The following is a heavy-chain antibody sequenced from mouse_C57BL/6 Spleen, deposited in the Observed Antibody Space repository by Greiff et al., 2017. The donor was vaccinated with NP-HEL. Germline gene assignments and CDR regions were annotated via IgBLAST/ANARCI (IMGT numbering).Heavy chain of an antibody. D-gene: IGHD2-10*01. CDR1: GYTFTSYW. Sequence: EVKVEESGTVLARPGASVKMSCKTSGYTFTSYWMHWVKQRPGQGLEWIGAIYPGNSDTSYNQKFKGKAKLTAVTSASTAYMELSSLTNEDSAVYYCTRRGPYYGNYYFDYWGQGTTLTVSS. CDR2: IYPGNSDT. CDR3: TRRGPYYGNYYFDY. V-gene: IGHV1-5*01. J-gene: IGHJ2*01.